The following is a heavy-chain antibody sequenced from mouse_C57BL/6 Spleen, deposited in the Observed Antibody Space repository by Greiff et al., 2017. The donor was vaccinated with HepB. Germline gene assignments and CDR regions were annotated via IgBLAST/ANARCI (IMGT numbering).Heavy chain of an antibody. CDR1: GYTFTGYW. CDR3: AREGDSSGPYAMDY. D-gene: IGHD3-2*02. CDR2: ILPGSGST. J-gene: IGHJ4*01. V-gene: IGHV1-9*01. Sequence: QVQLKESGAELMKPGASVKLSCKATGYTFTGYWIEWVKQRPGHGLEWIGEILPGSGSTNYNEKFKGKATFTADPSSNTAYMQLSSLTTEDSAICYCAREGDSSGPYAMDYWGQGTSVTVSS.